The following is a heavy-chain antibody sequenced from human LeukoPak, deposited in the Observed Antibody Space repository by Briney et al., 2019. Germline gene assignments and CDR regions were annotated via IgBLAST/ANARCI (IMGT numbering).Heavy chain of an antibody. Sequence: GGSLRLSCAVSGFSYSSYAMSWVRQAPGKGLEGVSTISGSGDTYYVDSVKGRFTISRDNSKNTLYLQMNSLRAEDTAVYYCARVRGSYHFDYWGQGTLVTVSS. D-gene: IGHD1-26*01. CDR1: GFSYSSYA. CDR2: ISGSGDT. J-gene: IGHJ4*02. CDR3: ARVRGSYHFDY. V-gene: IGHV3-23*01.